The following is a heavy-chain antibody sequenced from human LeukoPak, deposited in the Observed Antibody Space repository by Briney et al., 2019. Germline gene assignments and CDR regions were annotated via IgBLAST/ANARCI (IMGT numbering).Heavy chain of an antibody. J-gene: IGHJ4*02. Sequence: PSETLSLTCAVYGGSFSGYYWTWIRQPAGKGLEWIGRIYTSGSTNYNPSLKSRVTMSVDTSKNQFSLKLSSVTAADTAVYYCASHSRTTGYSSGWYPFDYWGQGTLVTVSS. CDR1: GGSFSGYY. V-gene: IGHV4-59*10. D-gene: IGHD6-19*01. CDR3: ASHSRTTGYSSGWYPFDY. CDR2: IYTSGST.